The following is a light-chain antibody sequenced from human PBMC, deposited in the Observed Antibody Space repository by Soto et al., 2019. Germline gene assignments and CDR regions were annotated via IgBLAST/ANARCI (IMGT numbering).Light chain of an antibody. Sequence: EIVLTQSPGTLSLSPGERATLSCRASQSASSSYLAWYQQKPGQAPRLLIYGASSRATGIPDRFSGSGSGTDFTLTISRLESEDFPVYYCQLYSSSPWKFGQGTRWIS. CDR3: QLYSSSPWK. CDR2: GAS. CDR1: QSASSSY. V-gene: IGKV3-20*01. J-gene: IGKJ1*01.